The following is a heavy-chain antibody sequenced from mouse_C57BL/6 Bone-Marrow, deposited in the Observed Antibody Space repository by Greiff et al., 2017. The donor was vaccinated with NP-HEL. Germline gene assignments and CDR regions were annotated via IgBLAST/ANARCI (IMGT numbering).Heavy chain of an antibody. D-gene: IGHD1-1*01. CDR3: TPLLLRPDY. V-gene: IGHV14-4*01. Sequence: VQLKESGAELVRPGASVKLSCTASGFNIKDDYMHWVKQRPEQGLEWIGWIDPENGDTEYASKFQGKATITADTSSNTAYLQLSSLTSEDTAVYYCTPLLLRPDYWGQGTTLTVSS. J-gene: IGHJ2*01. CDR2: IDPENGDT. CDR1: GFNIKDDY.